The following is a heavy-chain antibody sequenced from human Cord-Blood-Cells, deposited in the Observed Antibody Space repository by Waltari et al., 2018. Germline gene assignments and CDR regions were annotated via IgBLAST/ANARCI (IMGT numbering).Heavy chain of an antibody. Sequence: EVQLLESGGGLVQPGGSLRLSCAASGFTFSSYAMRWVGQAPGKGLEWVSAISGSGGSTYYADSVKGRFTISRDNSKNTLYLQMNSLRAEDTAVYYCAKFDRYNWNDDDYWGQGTLVTVSS. CDR3: AKFDRYNWNDDDY. J-gene: IGHJ4*02. D-gene: IGHD1-20*01. CDR2: ISGSGGST. V-gene: IGHV3-23*01. CDR1: GFTFSSYA.